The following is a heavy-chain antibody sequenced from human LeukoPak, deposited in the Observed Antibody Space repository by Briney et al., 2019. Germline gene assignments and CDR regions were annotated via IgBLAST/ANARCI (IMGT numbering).Heavy chain of an antibody. CDR2: IYYSGST. CDR1: GGSISSYY. Sequence: SSETLSLTCTVSGGSISSYYWNWIRQPPGKGLEWIGYIYYSGSTKYNPSLKSRVTISLDPSKNQFSLKVSSVTAADTAVYYCARHAAVEGSSGWSPLWWFDPWGQGTLVTVSS. V-gene: IGHV4-59*01. D-gene: IGHD6-19*01. J-gene: IGHJ5*02. CDR3: ARHAAVEGSSGWSPLWWFDP.